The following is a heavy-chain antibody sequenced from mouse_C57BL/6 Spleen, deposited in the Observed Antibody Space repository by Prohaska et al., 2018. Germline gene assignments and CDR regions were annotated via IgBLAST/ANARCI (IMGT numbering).Heavy chain of an antibody. V-gene: IGHV1-50*01. Sequence: QVQLQQPGAELVKPGASVKLSCKASGYTFTSYWMQWVKQRPGQCLEWIGEIDPSDSYTNYNQKFKGKATLTVETSSSTAYMQLSSLTSEDSVVYYCARGQVDWGQGTTLTVSS. J-gene: IGHJ2*01. D-gene: IGHD1-3*01. CDR3: ARGQVD. CDR1: GYTFTSYW. CDR2: IDPSDSYT.